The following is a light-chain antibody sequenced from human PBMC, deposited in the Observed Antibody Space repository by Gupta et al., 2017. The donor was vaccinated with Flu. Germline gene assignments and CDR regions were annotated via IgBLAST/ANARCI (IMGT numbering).Light chain of an antibody. Sequence: QSALTQPASVSGSPGPSITISCTGTSNDVGGYSYVSWYQQRPGKAPKLIIYEVTNRPSGVSNRFSGSKSGNTASLTISGLQAEDEADYYCSSYASSTTPVFGGGTELTVL. CDR3: SSYASSTTPV. CDR1: SNDVGGYSY. J-gene: IGLJ3*02. V-gene: IGLV2-14*01. CDR2: EVT.